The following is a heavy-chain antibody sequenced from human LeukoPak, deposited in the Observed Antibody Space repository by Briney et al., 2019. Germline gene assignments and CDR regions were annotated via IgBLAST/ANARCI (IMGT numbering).Heavy chain of an antibody. CDR1: GFTFSSYS. Sequence: PGGSLRLSCAASGFTFSSYSMNWVRQAPGKGLEWVSYISSSSSTIYYADSVKGRFTISRDNAKNSLYLQMNSLRAEDTAVYYCARGARGYSYGGAFDIWGQGTMVTVSS. J-gene: IGHJ3*02. V-gene: IGHV3-48*01. D-gene: IGHD5-18*01. CDR3: ARGARGYSYGGAFDI. CDR2: ISSSSSTI.